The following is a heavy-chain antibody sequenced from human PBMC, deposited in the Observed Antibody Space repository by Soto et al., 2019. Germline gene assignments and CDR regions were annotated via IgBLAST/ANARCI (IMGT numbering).Heavy chain of an antibody. CDR1: GYSFTSYW. V-gene: IGHV5-51*01. D-gene: IGHD2-15*01. J-gene: IGHJ4*02. CDR3: ARLEGSAVVADPFDY. Sequence: PGESLKISCKGSGYSFTSYWIGWVRQMPGKGLEWMGIIYPGDSDTRYSPSFQGQVTISADKSISTAYLQWSSLKASDTAMYYCARLEGSAVVADPFDYWGQGTLVTVSS. CDR2: IYPGDSDT.